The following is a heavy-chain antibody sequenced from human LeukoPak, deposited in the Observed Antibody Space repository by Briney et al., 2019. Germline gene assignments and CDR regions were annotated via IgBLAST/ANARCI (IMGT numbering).Heavy chain of an antibody. Sequence: GRPLRLSCAASGFTFSSYGMHWVRQAPGKGLEWVAVISYDGSNKYYADSVKGRFTISRDNSKNTLYLQMNSLRAEDTAVYYCARGTSCYMGGVCYYYGMDVWGQGTTVTVSS. CDR1: GFTFSSYG. V-gene: IGHV3-30*03. D-gene: IGHD2-2*02. CDR3: ARGTSCYMGGVCYYYGMDV. J-gene: IGHJ6*02. CDR2: ISYDGSNK.